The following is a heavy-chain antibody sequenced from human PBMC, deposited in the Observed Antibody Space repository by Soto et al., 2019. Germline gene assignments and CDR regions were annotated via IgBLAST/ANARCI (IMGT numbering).Heavy chain of an antibody. CDR3: VRHPRISVRRRNDYCFDT. J-gene: IGHJ4*02. CDR2: IFYSGST. Sequence: LALTCNVSGSSISSRNYYWGWIRQSPGKALEWVGSIFYSGSTYYNPSLKSRITISIVTSQNQFSLKLTSVTAADTAVYYCVRHPRISVRRRNDYCFDTWGPGNLVTVYS. V-gene: IGHV4-39*01. CDR1: GSSISSRNYY. D-gene: IGHD2-21*01.